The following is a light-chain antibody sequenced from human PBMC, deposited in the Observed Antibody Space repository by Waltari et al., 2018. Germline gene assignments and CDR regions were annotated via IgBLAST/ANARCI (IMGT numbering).Light chain of an antibody. Sequence: QSALTQPRSVSGSPGQSVTLPCTGPSRDCGCSNHVSWYQQTPGEAPKLMIYDVSKRPSGVPDRFSGSKSGNTASLTISGLQAEDETYYYCSSYAGSDFVLFGGGTKLTVL. CDR3: SSYAGSDFVL. V-gene: IGLV2-11*01. CDR2: DVS. CDR1: SRDCGCSNH. J-gene: IGLJ3*02.